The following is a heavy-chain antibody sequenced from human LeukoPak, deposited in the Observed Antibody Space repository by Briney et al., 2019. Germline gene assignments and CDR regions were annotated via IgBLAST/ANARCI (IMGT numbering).Heavy chain of an antibody. Sequence: ASVKVSCKVSGYTLTELSMHWVRQAPGQGLEWMGWISANNGNTNYAQKLQGRVTMSTDTSTSTAYMELRSLRSDDTAVYYCARLFGELSAEDYWGQGTLVTVSS. D-gene: IGHD3-10*01. CDR3: ARLFGELSAEDY. J-gene: IGHJ4*02. CDR1: GYTLTELS. V-gene: IGHV1-18*01. CDR2: ISANNGNT.